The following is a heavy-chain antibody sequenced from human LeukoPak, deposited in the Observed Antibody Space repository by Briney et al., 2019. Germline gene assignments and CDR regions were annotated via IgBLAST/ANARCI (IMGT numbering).Heavy chain of an antibody. CDR2: ISYDGSNK. J-gene: IGHJ4*02. V-gene: IGHV3-30*18. D-gene: IGHD3-22*01. CDR3: AKISDSSGYTLDF. Sequence: PGGSLRLSCTASGFTFSNYAMHWVRQAPGKGLEWVTVISYDGSNKYYADSVKGRFTISRDNSKNTLYLQMNSLRAEDTAVYYCAKISDSSGYTLDFWGQGTLVTVSS. CDR1: GFTFSNYA.